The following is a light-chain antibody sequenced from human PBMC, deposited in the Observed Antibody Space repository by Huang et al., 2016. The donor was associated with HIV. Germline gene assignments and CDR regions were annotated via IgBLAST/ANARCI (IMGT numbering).Light chain of an antibody. V-gene: IGKV3-15*01. J-gene: IGKJ1*01. CDR3: QQYSNLPRT. CDR2: SAS. CDR1: QSISSF. Sequence: EIVMTQSPATLSVSPGEKATLSCRASQSISSFLAWYQQKPGQAPRLLIYSASTRATGIPTRFTGSGSGTEFTLTISSPQSDDFAVYYCQQYSNLPRTFGQGTKVEIK.